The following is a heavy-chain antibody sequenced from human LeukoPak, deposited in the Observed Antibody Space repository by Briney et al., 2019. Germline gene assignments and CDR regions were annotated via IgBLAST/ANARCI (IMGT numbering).Heavy chain of an antibody. CDR1: GFTFSSYA. Sequence: GGSLRLSCAASGFTFSSYAMSWVRQAPGKGLEWVSAISGSGGSTYYADSVKGRFTISRDNAKNSLYLQMNSLRAEDTAVYYCASGGGGSYYGVFVYWGQGTLVTVSS. CDR2: ISGSGGST. J-gene: IGHJ4*02. D-gene: IGHD1-26*01. CDR3: ASGGGGSYYGVFVY. V-gene: IGHV3-23*01.